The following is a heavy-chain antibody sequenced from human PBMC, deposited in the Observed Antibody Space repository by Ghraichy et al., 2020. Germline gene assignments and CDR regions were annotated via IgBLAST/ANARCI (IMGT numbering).Heavy chain of an antibody. CDR1: GFTFSSYA. Sequence: GGSLRLSCAASGFTFSSYAMHWVRQAPGKGLEWVAVISYDGSNKYYADSVKGRFTISRDNSKNTLYLQMNSLRAEDTVVYYCARSVRVYYYDSSGASSFDYWGQGTLVTVSS. CDR2: ISYDGSNK. J-gene: IGHJ4*02. CDR3: ARSVRVYYYDSSGASSFDY. D-gene: IGHD3-22*01. V-gene: IGHV3-30*04.